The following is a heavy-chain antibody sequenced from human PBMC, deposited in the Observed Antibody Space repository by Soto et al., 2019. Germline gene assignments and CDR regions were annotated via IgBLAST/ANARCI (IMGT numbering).Heavy chain of an antibody. V-gene: IGHV3-74*01. Sequence: GSLRLSCAASGFTFSSYWMHWVRQAPGKGLVWVSRINSDGSSTSYADSVKGRFTISRDNAKNTLYLQMNSLRAEDTAVYYCARSPSSSPYYYYGMDVWGQGTTVTVSS. J-gene: IGHJ6*02. CDR3: ARSPSSSPYYYYGMDV. D-gene: IGHD6-6*01. CDR1: GFTFSSYW. CDR2: INSDGSST.